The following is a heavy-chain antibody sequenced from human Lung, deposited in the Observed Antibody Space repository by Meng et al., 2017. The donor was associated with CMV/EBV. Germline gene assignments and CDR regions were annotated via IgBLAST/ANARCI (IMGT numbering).Heavy chain of an antibody. V-gene: IGHV3-11*01. Sequence: GGSLRLSYAASGFTFSDYYMSWIRQAPGKGLEWVSYISSSGSTIYYADSVKGRFTISRDNAKNSLYLQMNSLRAEDTAVYYCASHRYSGSYYPPAWFDPWGQGXLVTVSS. J-gene: IGHJ5*02. CDR2: ISSSGSTI. CDR1: GFTFSDYY. CDR3: ASHRYSGSYYPPAWFDP. D-gene: IGHD1-26*01.